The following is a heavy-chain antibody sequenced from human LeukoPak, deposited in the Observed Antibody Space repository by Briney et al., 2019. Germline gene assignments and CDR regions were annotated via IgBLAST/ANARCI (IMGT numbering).Heavy chain of an antibody. CDR3: FSSNSTPGGNWFVP. V-gene: IGHV3-73*01. CDR2: IQTEPKKFST. J-gene: IGHJ5*02. D-gene: IGHD4-11*01. CDR1: GLRFRDSS. Sequence: GGSLQLSCVASGLRFRDSSIHWVRQAAGKGLEWVGGIQTEPKKFSTAYVASVRGRFTVSRDDSKNTAYLQIDGLKTEDTAVYYCFSSNSTPGGNWFVPWGQGTLVTVSS.